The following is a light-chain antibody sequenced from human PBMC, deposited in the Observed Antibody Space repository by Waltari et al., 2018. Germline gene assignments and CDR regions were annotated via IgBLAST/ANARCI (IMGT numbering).Light chain of an antibody. J-gene: IGKJ2*01. CDR2: DGN. Sequence: EVVLTQSPGTLSLFPGERATLSCRASRSVATYLAWFQQRPGQAPRLLIYDGNKRATGIPSRFSGSGYVTAFTLTISSLEPEDFAVYYCQQRTDWLYTFGQGTKLEIK. V-gene: IGKV3-11*01. CDR3: QQRTDWLYT. CDR1: RSVATY.